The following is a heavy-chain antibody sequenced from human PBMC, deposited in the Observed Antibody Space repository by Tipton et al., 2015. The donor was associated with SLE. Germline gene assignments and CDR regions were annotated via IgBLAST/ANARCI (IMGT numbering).Heavy chain of an antibody. CDR1: GFTYSSYS. D-gene: IGHD1-26*01. J-gene: IGHJ6*03. V-gene: IGHV3-74*01. CDR3: ARGLGELPFYMDV. CDR2: INSDGSST. Sequence: SLRLSCAASGFTYSSYSMNWVRQAPGKGLEWVSRINSDGSSTSYADSVKGRFTITRDNAKNTLYLQMNSLRAEDTAVYYCARGLGELPFYMDVWGKGTTVTVSS.